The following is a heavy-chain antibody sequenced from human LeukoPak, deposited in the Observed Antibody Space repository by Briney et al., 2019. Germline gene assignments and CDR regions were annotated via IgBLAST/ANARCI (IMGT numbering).Heavy chain of an antibody. CDR1: GFTFTSYV. Sequence: GGSLRLSCAASGFTFTSYVMNWVRQAPGKGLEWVSSISGSGGRTYYADSVEGRFTISRDNSKNTLYLQMHSLRAEDTAVYYCAKAAFNVEMATITSWGQGTLVTVSS. D-gene: IGHD5-24*01. CDR3: AKAAFNVEMATITS. CDR2: ISGSGGRT. J-gene: IGHJ5*02. V-gene: IGHV3-23*01.